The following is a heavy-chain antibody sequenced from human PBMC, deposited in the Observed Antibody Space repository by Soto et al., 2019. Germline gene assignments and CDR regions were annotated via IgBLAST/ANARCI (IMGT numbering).Heavy chain of an antibody. D-gene: IGHD3-10*01. CDR3: ARHSSRLSMVRGVIRHNWFDP. J-gene: IGHJ5*02. V-gene: IGHV4-59*08. CDR2: IYYSGST. CDR1: GGSISSYY. Sequence: PSETLSLTCTVSGGSISSYYWSWIRQPPGKGLEWIGYIYYSGSTNYNPSLKSRVTISVDTSKNQFSLKLSSVTAADTAVYYCARHSSRLSMVRGVIRHNWFDPWGQRTLVTVSS.